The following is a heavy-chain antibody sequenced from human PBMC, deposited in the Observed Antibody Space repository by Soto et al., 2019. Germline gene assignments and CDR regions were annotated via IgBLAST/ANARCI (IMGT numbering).Heavy chain of an antibody. J-gene: IGHJ3*02. CDR2: ISYDGTNT. V-gene: IGHV3-30*03. CDR3: PRDLWPEAFDI. Sequence: GGSLRLSCAASGFTFSNYGMHWVRLAQGKGLEWVAVISYDGTNTLYADSMKGRFTISRDNSKNTLYLQMNSLRAEDTAIYYCPRDLWPEAFDIAGQGTMVPVSS. CDR1: GFTFSNYG.